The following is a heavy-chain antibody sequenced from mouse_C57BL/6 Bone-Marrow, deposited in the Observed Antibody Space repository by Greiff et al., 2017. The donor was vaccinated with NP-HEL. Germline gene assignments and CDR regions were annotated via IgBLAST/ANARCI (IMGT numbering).Heavy chain of an antibody. CDR2: IYPGNSDT. V-gene: IGHV1-5*01. CDR1: GYTFTSYW. J-gene: IGHJ3*01. Sequence: EVKLVESGTVLARPGASVKMSCKTSGYTFTSYWMHWVKQRPGQGLEWIGAIYPGNSDTSYNQKFKGKAKLTAVTSASTAYMELSSLTNEDSAVYYCTRSLYYGSRACAYWGQGTLVTVSA. D-gene: IGHD1-1*01. CDR3: TRSLYYGSRACAY.